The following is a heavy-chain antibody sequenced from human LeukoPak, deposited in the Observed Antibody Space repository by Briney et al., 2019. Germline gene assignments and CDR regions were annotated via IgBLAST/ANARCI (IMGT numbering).Heavy chain of an antibody. D-gene: IGHD3-22*01. V-gene: IGHV3-33*01. CDR3: ARRHYYDTSASRDYYGMDV. CDR1: GFSFGSYG. J-gene: IGHJ6*02. Sequence: PGGSLRLSCAASGFSFGSYGMHWVRQAPGKGLGWVAVTWYDGSNKYYADSVKGRFTISRDNSKNTLCLQMNSLRVEDTAVYYCARRHYYDTSASRDYYGMDVWGQGTTVTVSS. CDR2: TWYDGSNK.